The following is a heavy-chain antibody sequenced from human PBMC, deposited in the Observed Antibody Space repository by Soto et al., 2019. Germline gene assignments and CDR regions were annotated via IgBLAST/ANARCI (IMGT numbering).Heavy chain of an antibody. D-gene: IGHD6-13*01. V-gene: IGHV3-15*01. CDR2: IKSKTDGGTT. CDR1: GFTFSNAW. CDR3: TTDRIAAAEYYFDY. J-gene: IGHJ4*02. Sequence: GGSLRLSCAASGFTFSNAWMSWVRQAPGKGLEWVGRIKSKTDGGTTDYAAPVKGRFTISRDDSKNTLYLQMNSLKTEDTAVYYCTTDRIAAAEYYFDYRGQGTLVTVSS.